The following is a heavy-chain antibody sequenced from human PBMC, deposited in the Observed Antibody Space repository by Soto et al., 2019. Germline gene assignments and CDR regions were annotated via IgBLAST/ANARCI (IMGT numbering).Heavy chain of an antibody. J-gene: IGHJ5*02. V-gene: IGHV1-69*06. CDR1: GGTFGSDA. CDR3: ARDRTDSGYYTNWLDP. D-gene: IGHD3-22*01. CDR2: IIPIFGTA. Sequence: SVKVSCKASGGTFGSDAITWVRQAPGQGLEWVGRIIPIFGTANYAQNLQGRVTISADKSTLTSYMELHSLTSDDTALYYCARDRTDSGYYTNWLDPWGQGTQVTVSS.